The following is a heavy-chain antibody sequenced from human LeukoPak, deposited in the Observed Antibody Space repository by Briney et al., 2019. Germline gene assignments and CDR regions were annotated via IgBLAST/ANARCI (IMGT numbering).Heavy chain of an antibody. CDR2: NYYSGST. J-gene: IGHJ3*02. V-gene: IGHV4-39*01. CDR3: ARVGYSSPGGAFDI. Sequence: PSETLSLTCTVSGGSISTSSYYWGWIRQPPGKGLEWVGTNYYSGSTYYNPSLKSRVTISVDTSKNQFSLKLSSVTAADTAVYYCARVGYSSPGGAFDIWGQGTMVTVSS. D-gene: IGHD6-13*01. CDR1: GGSISTSSYY.